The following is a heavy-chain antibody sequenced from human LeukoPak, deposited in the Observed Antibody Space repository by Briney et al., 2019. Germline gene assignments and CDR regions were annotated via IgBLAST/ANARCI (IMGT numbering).Heavy chain of an antibody. CDR3: AKCSGGSCYASGAFDY. D-gene: IGHD2-15*01. CDR1: GFTFSNYA. Sequence: GGPLRVSCAASGFTFSNYAMSWVRQAPGKGLEWVSCISGSGDATWYADSVKGRFTISRDNSKNTVNLQMNSLRPEDTAVYYCAKCSGGSCYASGAFDYWGQGTMVTVSS. J-gene: IGHJ4*02. V-gene: IGHV3-23*01. CDR2: ISGSGDAT.